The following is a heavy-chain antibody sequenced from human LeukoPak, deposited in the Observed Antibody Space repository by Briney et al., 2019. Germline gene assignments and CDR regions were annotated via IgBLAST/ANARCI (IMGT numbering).Heavy chain of an antibody. V-gene: IGHV3-7*01. Sequence: PGGPLKLSCAPSGFPFSIYWMTGVAQAPGRGLEGLASINQDGSEKYYVDSVKGRFTISRDNTKNLVYLQINSLRAEDTAVHYCAREGGSSGWYDAFHIWGQGTMVTVSS. CDR2: INQDGSEK. D-gene: IGHD6-19*01. CDR3: AREGGSSGWYDAFHI. J-gene: IGHJ3*02. CDR1: GFPFSIYW.